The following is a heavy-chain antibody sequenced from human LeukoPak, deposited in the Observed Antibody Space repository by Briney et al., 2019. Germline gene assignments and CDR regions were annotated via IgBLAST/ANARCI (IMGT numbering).Heavy chain of an antibody. Sequence: GGSLRLSCAASGFTFSSYSMNWVRQAPGKGLEWVSSISSSSSYIYYADSVKGRFTISRDNAKNSLYLQMNSLRAENTAVYYCARGDYCGPFDYWGQGTLVTVSS. CDR2: ISSSSSYI. V-gene: IGHV3-21*01. D-gene: IGHD4-23*01. CDR3: ARGDYCGPFDY. CDR1: GFTFSSYS. J-gene: IGHJ4*02.